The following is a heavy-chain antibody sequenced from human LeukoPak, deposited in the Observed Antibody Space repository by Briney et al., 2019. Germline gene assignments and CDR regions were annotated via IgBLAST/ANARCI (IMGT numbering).Heavy chain of an antibody. J-gene: IGHJ3*02. CDR1: GFTFSNAW. CDR2: IKRKTDSGTT. CDR3: TREMVGDAFDI. Sequence: GGSLRLSCAASGFTFSNAWMSWVRQAPGKGLEWVGRIKRKTDSGTTDYAAPVNGRFTISRDDSKNTLYLQMNSLRAEDTAVYYCTREMVGDAFDIWGHGTLVTVSS. D-gene: IGHD2-15*01. V-gene: IGHV3-15*05.